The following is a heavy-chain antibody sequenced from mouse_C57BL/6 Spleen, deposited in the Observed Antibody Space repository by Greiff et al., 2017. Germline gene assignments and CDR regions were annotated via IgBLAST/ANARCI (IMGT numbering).Heavy chain of an antibody. CDR3: ARQGYSNYPYAMDY. D-gene: IGHD2-5*01. V-gene: IGHV1-55*01. CDR1: GYTFTSYW. J-gene: IGHJ4*01. Sequence: QVQLQQPGAELVKPGASVKMSCKASGYTFTSYWITWVKPRPGQGLEWIGDIYPGSGSTNYNEKFKSKATLTVDTSSSTAYMQLSSLTSEDSAVYYCARQGYSNYPYAMDYWGQGTSVTVSS. CDR2: IYPGSGST.